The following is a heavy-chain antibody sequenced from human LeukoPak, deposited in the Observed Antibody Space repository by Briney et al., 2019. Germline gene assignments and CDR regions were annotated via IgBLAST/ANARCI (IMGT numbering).Heavy chain of an antibody. Sequence: PGGSLRLSCAASGSTFSSYAMSWDRQAPGKGLEWVSAISGSGGNTYYADSMTGRFTICRDNSKDTLYLQINSVRAEDTAIYSCAKGPFFYYDASGYNYFESWGQGTLVTVSS. V-gene: IGHV3-23*01. D-gene: IGHD3-22*01. CDR3: AKGPFFYYDASGYNYFES. CDR1: GSTFSSYA. J-gene: IGHJ4*02. CDR2: ISGSGGNT.